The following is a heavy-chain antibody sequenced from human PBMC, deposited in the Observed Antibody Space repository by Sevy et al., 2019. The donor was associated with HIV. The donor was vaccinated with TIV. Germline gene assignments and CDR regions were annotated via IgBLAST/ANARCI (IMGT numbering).Heavy chain of an antibody. CDR2: ISYDGSNK. J-gene: IGHJ4*02. CDR1: GFTFSSYG. V-gene: IGHV3-30*18. CDR3: AKDWYCSGGCCYDDY. Sequence: GGSLRLSCAASGFTFSSYGMHWVRQAPGKGLEWVAVISYDGSNKYYADSVKGRFTISRDNSKNTLYLQMNSLRAEDTAVYYCAKDWYCSGGCCYDDYWGQGTLVTVSS. D-gene: IGHD2-15*01.